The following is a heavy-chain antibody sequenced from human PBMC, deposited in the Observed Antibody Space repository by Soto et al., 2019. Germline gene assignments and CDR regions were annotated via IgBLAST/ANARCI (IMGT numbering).Heavy chain of an antibody. D-gene: IGHD3-10*01. Sequence: GESLKISCKGSGCTFTSYWISWVRQMPGKGLEWMARIDLSDSYTSYSPSFQGHISISTDKSIGTAYLQWSSLKASDTAMYYCARHYYGSGSPFDYWGQGTLVTVSS. J-gene: IGHJ4*02. CDR2: IDLSDSYT. CDR3: ARHYYGSGSPFDY. CDR1: GCTFTSYW. V-gene: IGHV5-10-1*01.